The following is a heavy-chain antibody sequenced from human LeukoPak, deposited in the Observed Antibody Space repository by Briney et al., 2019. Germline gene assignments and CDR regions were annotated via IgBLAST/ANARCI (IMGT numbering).Heavy chain of an antibody. Sequence: GGSLRLSCAASGFTLSSYAMSWVRQAPGKGLEWVSAISGSGGSTYYADSVKGRFTISRDNSKNTLYLQMNSLRAEDTAVYYCANSQIDYDFWSGYYPLDYWGQGTLVTVSS. CDR2: ISGSGGST. CDR3: ANSQIDYDFWSGYYPLDY. J-gene: IGHJ4*02. V-gene: IGHV3-23*01. CDR1: GFTLSSYA. D-gene: IGHD3-3*01.